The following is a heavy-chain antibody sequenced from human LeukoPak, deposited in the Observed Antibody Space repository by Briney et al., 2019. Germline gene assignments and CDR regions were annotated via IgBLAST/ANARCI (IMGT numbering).Heavy chain of an antibody. Sequence: GGSLRLSCAASGFTFSSHWMGWVRQAPGKGLEWVASIKQDGSETYYVDSVKGRFTISRDNAKSSLCLQMNSLRAEDTAVYYCARVAATGFDDYWGQGTLVTVSS. V-gene: IGHV3-7*01. D-gene: IGHD6-13*01. CDR3: ARVAATGFDDY. CDR2: IKQDGSET. J-gene: IGHJ4*02. CDR1: GFTFSSHW.